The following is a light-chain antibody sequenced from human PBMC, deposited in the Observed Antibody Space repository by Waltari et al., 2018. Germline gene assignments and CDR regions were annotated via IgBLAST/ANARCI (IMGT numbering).Light chain of an antibody. V-gene: IGLV3-1*01. CDR1: KWGYQS. Sequence: SYELTQPPSVAVSPGQTASISGSGEKWGYQSACWYQQKPGQSPVLVIYRDTKRPSGIPDRFSGSKSGNTATLTISGTQAMDEADYYCQAWDFTVVFGGGTKLTVL. CDR3: QAWDFTVV. J-gene: IGLJ2*01. CDR2: RDT.